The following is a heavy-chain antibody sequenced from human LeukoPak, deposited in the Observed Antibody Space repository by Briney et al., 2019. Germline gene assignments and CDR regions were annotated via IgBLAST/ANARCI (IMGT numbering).Heavy chain of an antibody. V-gene: IGHV3-9*01. CDR3: AKNPSYCSGGRCYVSHYFDY. Sequence: QTGGSLRLSCAASGFTLDDYAMHWVRQAPGKGLEWASGISWNSGSTGYADSVKGRFTISRDNAKNSLYLQMNSLRAEDTALYYCAKNPSYCSGGRCYVSHYFDYWGQGTLVTVSS. CDR1: GFTLDDYA. J-gene: IGHJ4*02. D-gene: IGHD2-15*01. CDR2: ISWNSGST.